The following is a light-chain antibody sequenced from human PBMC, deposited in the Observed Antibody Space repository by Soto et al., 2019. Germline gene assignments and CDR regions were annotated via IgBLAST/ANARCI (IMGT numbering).Light chain of an antibody. CDR2: GAS. V-gene: IGKV3-15*01. Sequence: EIVMTQSPATLSVSPGERATLSCRASQSVSSNLAWYQQKPGQAPRLLIYGASTRATGITARFSGSGSGTEFTLTISSLQSEDFALYYCQQYNHWPPYTFGQGTKLESK. CDR3: QQYNHWPPYT. J-gene: IGKJ2*01. CDR1: QSVSSN.